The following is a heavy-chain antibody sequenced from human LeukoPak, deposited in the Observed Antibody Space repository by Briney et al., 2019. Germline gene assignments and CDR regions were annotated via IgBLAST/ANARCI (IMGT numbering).Heavy chain of an antibody. CDR3: AKDLVVRGYSYGHDY. J-gene: IGHJ4*02. V-gene: IGHV3-30*18. CDR1: GFTFSSYG. CDR2: ISYDGSNK. Sequence: PGGSLRLSCAASGFTFSSYGMHWVRQAPGKGLEWVAVISYDGSNKYYADSVKGRFTISRDNSKNTLYLQMNSLRAEDTAVYYCAKDLVVRGYSYGHDYWGQGTLVTVSS. D-gene: IGHD5-18*01.